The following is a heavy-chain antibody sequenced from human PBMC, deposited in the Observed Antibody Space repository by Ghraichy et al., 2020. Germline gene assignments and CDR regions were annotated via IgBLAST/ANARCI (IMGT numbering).Heavy chain of an antibody. CDR3: ARDRALHDFWSGSLYYFDY. V-gene: IGHV1-18*01. J-gene: IGHJ4*02. Sequence: ASVKVSCKASGYTFTSYGISWVRQAPGQGLEWMGWISAYNGDTNYAQKLQGRVTMTTDTSTSTAYMELRSLRSDDTAVYYCARDRALHDFWSGSLYYFDYWGQGTLVTVSS. CDR1: GYTFTSYG. D-gene: IGHD3-3*01. CDR2: ISAYNGDT.